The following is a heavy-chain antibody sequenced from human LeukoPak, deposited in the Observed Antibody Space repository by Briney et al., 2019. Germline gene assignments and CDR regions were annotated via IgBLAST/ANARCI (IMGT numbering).Heavy chain of an antibody. Sequence: SETLSLTCAVHGGSFSGYEWSWICQPPGKGLEWIGEINHSGSTNYNPSLKSRVTISVDTSKNQFSLKLSSVTAADTAVYYCARPAGYSYGNYYYYTDVWGKGTTVTVSS. CDR3: ARPAGYSYGNYYYYTDV. CDR2: INHSGST. V-gene: IGHV4-34*01. CDR1: GGSFSGYE. D-gene: IGHD5-18*01. J-gene: IGHJ6*03.